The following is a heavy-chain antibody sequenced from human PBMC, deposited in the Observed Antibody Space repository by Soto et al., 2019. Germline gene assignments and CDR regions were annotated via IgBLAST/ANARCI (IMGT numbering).Heavy chain of an antibody. Sequence: QVQLVESGGGVVQPGRSLRLSCAASGFTFSSYGMHWVRQAPGKGLEWVAVISYDGSNKYYADSVKGRFTISRDNSKNTLYLQMNSLRAEDTAVYYCAKEGGAYYDFWSGYPRDWGQGTLVTVSS. V-gene: IGHV3-30*18. CDR1: GFTFSSYG. CDR3: AKEGGAYYDFWSGYPRD. J-gene: IGHJ4*02. D-gene: IGHD3-3*01. CDR2: ISYDGSNK.